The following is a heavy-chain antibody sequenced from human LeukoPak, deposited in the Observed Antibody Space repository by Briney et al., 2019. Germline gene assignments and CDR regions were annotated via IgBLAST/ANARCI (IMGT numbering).Heavy chain of an antibody. CDR2: IYYSGST. D-gene: IGHD5-12*01. J-gene: IGHJ3*02. CDR1: GGSISSGDYY. Sequence: PSETLSLTCTVSGGSISSGDYYWSWIRQPPGKGLEWIGYIYYSGSTYYNLSLKSRVTISVDTSKNQFSLKLSSVTAADTAVYYCARERHIVATGSAFDIWGQGTMVTVSS. V-gene: IGHV4-30-4*01. CDR3: ARERHIVATGSAFDI.